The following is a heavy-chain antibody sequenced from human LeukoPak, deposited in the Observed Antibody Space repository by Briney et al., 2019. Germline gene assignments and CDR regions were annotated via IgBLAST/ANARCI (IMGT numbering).Heavy chain of an antibody. J-gene: IGHJ6*03. V-gene: IGHV4-61*02. D-gene: IGHD3-10*01. Sequence: SQTLSLTCTVSGGSISSGSYYWSWIRQPAGKGLEWIGRIYTSGSTNYNPSLKSRVTISVDTSKNQFYLKLSSVTAADTAVYYCARVRGAYYYYYMDVWGKGTTVTVSS. CDR1: GGSISSGSYY. CDR3: ARVRGAYYYYYMDV. CDR2: IYTSGST.